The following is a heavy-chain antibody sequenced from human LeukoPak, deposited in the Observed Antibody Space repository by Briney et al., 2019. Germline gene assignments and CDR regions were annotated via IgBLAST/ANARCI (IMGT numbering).Heavy chain of an antibody. CDR1: GFTFSDYY. V-gene: IGHV3-11*04. CDR2: ISSSGSTI. Sequence: GGSLRLSCAASGFTFSDYYMSWIRQAPGKGLEWVSDISSSGSTIYYADSVKGRFTISRDNAKNSLYLQMNSLRAEDTAVYYCARDGYCSGGSCYSGGTSPIDYWGQGALVTVSS. CDR3: ARDGYCSGGSCYSGGTSPIDY. D-gene: IGHD2-15*01. J-gene: IGHJ4*02.